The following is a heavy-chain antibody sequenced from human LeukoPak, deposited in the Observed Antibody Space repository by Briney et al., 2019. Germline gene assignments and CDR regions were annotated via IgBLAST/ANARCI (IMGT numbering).Heavy chain of an antibody. Sequence: GGSLRLSCAASGFTFSSYSMNWVRQAPGKGLEWASSISSSSSYIYYADSVKGRFTISRDNAKNSLYLQMNSLRAEDTAVYYCAREDGDYGTADFDLWGRGTLVTVSS. D-gene: IGHD4-17*01. CDR3: AREDGDYGTADFDL. CDR1: GFTFSSYS. J-gene: IGHJ2*01. V-gene: IGHV3-21*01. CDR2: ISSSSSYI.